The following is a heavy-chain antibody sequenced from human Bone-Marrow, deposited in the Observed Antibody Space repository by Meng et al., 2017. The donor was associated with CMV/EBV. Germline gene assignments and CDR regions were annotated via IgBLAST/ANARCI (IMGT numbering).Heavy chain of an antibody. CDR3: AKDGYCSSTSCYGFDY. Sequence: GGSLRLSCAASGFTFSSYAMTWVRQAPGKGLEWVSAISGSGGSTYYADSVKGRFTISRDNSKNTLYLQMNSLRAEDTAVYYCAKDGYCSSTSCYGFDYWGQGTLVPVSS. D-gene: IGHD2-2*03. J-gene: IGHJ4*02. V-gene: IGHV3-23*01. CDR2: ISGSGGST. CDR1: GFTFSSYA.